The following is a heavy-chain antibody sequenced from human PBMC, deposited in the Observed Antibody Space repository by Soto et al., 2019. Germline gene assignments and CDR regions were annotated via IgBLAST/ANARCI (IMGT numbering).Heavy chain of an antibody. CDR3: AKSYMVRGPPEGY. CDR2: ISCSGGST. V-gene: IGHV3-23*01. Sequence: GGSLRLFCAASGFTFSTYAMSWVRQAPGKGLEWASAISCSGGSTYYADSVKGRFTITRDNSKNTLYLQMNGLRAEDTAVYYCAKSYMVRGPPEGYWGQGTLVTVSS. CDR1: GFTFSTYA. D-gene: IGHD3-10*01. J-gene: IGHJ4*02.